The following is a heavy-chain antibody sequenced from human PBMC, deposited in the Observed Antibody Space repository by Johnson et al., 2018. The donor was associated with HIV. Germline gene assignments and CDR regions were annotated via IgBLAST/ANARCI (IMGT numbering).Heavy chain of an antibody. Sequence: QVQLVESGGGVVQPGGSLRLSCAASGFTFSKYGMHWVRQAPGTGLDWVAFIRYDGSSRYYANYVKGRFTISRDNSKSTLYLQMNSLRPEDTAVYYCVKGDEVVAATSGFDIWGQGTMVTVSS. CDR1: GFTFSKYG. D-gene: IGHD2-15*01. CDR3: VKGDEVVAATSGFDI. CDR2: IRYDGSSR. J-gene: IGHJ3*02. V-gene: IGHV3-30*02.